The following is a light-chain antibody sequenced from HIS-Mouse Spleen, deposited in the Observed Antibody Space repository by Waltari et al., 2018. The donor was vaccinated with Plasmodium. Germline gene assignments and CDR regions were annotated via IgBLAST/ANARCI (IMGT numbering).Light chain of an antibody. CDR3: QQNYNTWT. Sequence: DIQMTQSPSSLSASVGDRVTITCRASQSISSYLNLYQQKQGKAPKLLIYAASSLQSGVPSRFSGSGSGTDFTLTISSLQPEDFATYYCQQNYNTWTFGQGTKVEIK. V-gene: IGKV1-39*01. CDR1: QSISSY. CDR2: AAS. J-gene: IGKJ1*01.